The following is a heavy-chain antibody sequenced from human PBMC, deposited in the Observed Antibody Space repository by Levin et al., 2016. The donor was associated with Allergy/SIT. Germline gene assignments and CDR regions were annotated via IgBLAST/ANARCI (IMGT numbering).Heavy chain of an antibody. V-gene: IGHV3-48*02. D-gene: IGHD6-13*01. CDR1: GFTFSSYS. J-gene: IGHJ6*02. CDR2: ISSSSSTI. Sequence: GESLKISCAASGFTFSSYSMNWARQAPGKGLEWVSYISSSSSTIYYADSVKGRFTISRDNAKNSLYLQMNSLRDEDTAVYYCARGIAAAANYYYYGMDVWGQGTTVTVSS. CDR3: ARGIAAAANYYYYGMDV.